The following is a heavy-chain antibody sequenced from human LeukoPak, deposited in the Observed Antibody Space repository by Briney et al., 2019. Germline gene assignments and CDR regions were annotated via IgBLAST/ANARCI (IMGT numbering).Heavy chain of an antibody. CDR2: IYYSGSP. CDR1: GAPISSYY. V-gene: IGHV4-39*01. CDR3: ATWRTAKTGFDY. J-gene: IGHJ4*02. Sequence: PSETLSLTCTVSGAPISSYYWAWIRQPPGKGLECIGSIYYSGSPYYNPSLKSRVTISVDTSKNQFSLRLSSVTAADTAVYYCATWRTAKTGFDYWGQGTLVTVSS. D-gene: IGHD1-1*01.